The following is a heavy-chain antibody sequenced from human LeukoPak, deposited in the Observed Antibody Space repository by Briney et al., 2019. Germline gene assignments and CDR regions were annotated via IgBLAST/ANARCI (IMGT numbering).Heavy chain of an antibody. J-gene: IGHJ3*02. CDR3: AGFGESSLAFDI. CDR2: ISYDGSNK. CDR1: GFTFRSYS. D-gene: IGHD3-10*01. Sequence: GGSLRLSCAASGFTFRSYSMHWVRQAPGKGLEWVAVISYDGSNKYYADSVKGRFTISRDNSKNTLYLQMNSLRAEDRAVYYCAGFGESSLAFDIWGQGTMVTVSS. V-gene: IGHV3-30*03.